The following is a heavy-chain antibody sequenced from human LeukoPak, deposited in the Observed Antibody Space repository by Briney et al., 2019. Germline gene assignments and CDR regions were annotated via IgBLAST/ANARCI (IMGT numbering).Heavy chain of an antibody. CDR2: IYPGDSDT. CDR3: ASGLYSGSYHDAFDI. Sequence: GESLKISCKGSGYSFTSYWIGWVRQMPGKGLEWMGIIYPGDSDTRYSPSFQGQVTISADKSISTAYLQWSSLKASDTAMYYYASGLYSGSYHDAFDIWGQGTMVTVSS. J-gene: IGHJ3*02. D-gene: IGHD1-26*01. V-gene: IGHV5-51*01. CDR1: GYSFTSYW.